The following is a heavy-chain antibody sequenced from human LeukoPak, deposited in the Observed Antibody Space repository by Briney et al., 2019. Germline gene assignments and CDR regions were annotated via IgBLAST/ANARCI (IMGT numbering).Heavy chain of an antibody. CDR2: IIPIFGTA. V-gene: IGHV1-69*13. Sequence: SVKVSCKASGGTFSSYAISWVRQAPGQGLEWMGGIIPIFGTANYAQKFQGRVTITADESTSTAYMELRSLRSEDTAVYYCARPRLTDDYSFDYWGQGTLVTVSS. J-gene: IGHJ4*02. CDR3: ARPRLTDDYSFDY. CDR1: GGTFSSYA. D-gene: IGHD4-11*01.